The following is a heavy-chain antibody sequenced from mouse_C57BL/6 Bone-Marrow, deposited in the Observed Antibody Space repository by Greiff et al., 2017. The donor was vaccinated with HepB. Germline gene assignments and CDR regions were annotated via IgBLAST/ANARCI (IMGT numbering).Heavy chain of an antibody. CDR2: IYPGSGNT. Sequence: QVQLQQSGAELVRPGASVKLSCKASGYTFTDYYINWVKQRPGQGLEWIARIYPGSGNTYYNEKFKGKATLTAEKSSSTAYMQLSSLTSEDSAVYFCARSPYYYGPSWFAYWGQGTLVTVSA. CDR3: ARSPYYYGPSWFAY. CDR1: GYTFTDYY. V-gene: IGHV1-76*01. D-gene: IGHD1-1*01. J-gene: IGHJ3*01.